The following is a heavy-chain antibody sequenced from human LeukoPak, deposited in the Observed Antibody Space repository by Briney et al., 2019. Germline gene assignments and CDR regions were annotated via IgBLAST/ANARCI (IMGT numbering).Heavy chain of an antibody. CDR2: IYSGGST. Sequence: GGSLRLSCAASGFTVSSNYMSWVRQAPRKGLEWVSLIYSGGSTYYADSVKGRFTISRDNSKNTLYLQMNSVRAEDTAVYYWARVTVRYYFDQWGQGTLVTVPS. D-gene: IGHD4-17*01. CDR1: GFTVSSNY. CDR3: ARVTVRYYFDQ. J-gene: IGHJ4*02. V-gene: IGHV3-53*01.